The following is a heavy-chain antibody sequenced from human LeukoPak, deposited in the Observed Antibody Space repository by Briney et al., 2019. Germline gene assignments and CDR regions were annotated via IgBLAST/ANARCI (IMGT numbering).Heavy chain of an antibody. D-gene: IGHD1-26*01. CDR2: ISSSGGGT. Sequence: GGSLRLSCAASGFTFSNYAMSWVRQAPGKGLEWVSSISSSGGGTYYADSVKGRFTISRDNSKNTLSLQMNSLKAEDAAVYYCAKINSGSYTDYWGQGTLVTVSS. J-gene: IGHJ4*02. CDR3: AKINSGSYTDY. CDR1: GFTFSNYA. V-gene: IGHV3-23*01.